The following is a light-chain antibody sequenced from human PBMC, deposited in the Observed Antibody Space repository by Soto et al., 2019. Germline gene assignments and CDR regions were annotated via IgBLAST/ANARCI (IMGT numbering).Light chain of an antibody. CDR2: GAS. J-gene: IGKJ1*01. CDR3: QQYGASSWT. CDR1: QNVTSSY. Sequence: EIVLTQSPGTLSLSPGEGATLSCRASQNVTSSYLAWYQQKPGQAPRLLVYGASTRATGIPDRFRGSGSGTDFTLTISRLEPEDFAVYYCQQYGASSWTFGQGTKVEIK. V-gene: IGKV3-20*01.